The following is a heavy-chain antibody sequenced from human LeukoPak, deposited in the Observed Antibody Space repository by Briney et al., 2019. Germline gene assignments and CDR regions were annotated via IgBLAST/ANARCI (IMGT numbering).Heavy chain of an antibody. CDR3: AKTERPYDFWSGPSDY. CDR1: GFTFSSYA. Sequence: GGSLRLSCAASGFTFSSYAMHWVRQAPGKGLEWVAVILYDGSNKYYADSVKGRFTISRDNSKNTLYLQMNSLRAEDTAVYYCAKTERPYDFWSGPSDYWGQGTLVTVSS. J-gene: IGHJ4*02. V-gene: IGHV3-30-3*02. D-gene: IGHD3-3*01. CDR2: ILYDGSNK.